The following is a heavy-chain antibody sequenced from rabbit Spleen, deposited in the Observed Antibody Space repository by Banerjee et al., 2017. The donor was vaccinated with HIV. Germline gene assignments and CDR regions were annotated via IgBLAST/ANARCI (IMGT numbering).Heavy chain of an antibody. CDR1: GFSFSGSYY. D-gene: IGHD8-1*01. CDR2: INAVTGKP. V-gene: IGHV1S45*01. CDR3: ARDTATSFSTYGMDL. J-gene: IGHJ6*01. Sequence: QEQLVESGGGLVQPEGSLTLTCTASGFSFSGSYYMCWVRQAPGKGLEWIACINAVTGKPVYASWAKGRSTFSKTSSTTVNLQLSSLTAADTATYFCARDTATSFSTYGMDLWGQGTLVTVS.